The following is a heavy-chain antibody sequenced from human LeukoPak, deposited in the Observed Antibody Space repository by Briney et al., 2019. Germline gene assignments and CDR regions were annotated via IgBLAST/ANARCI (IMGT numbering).Heavy chain of an antibody. CDR3: ARDSYYYDSSGIDAFDI. V-gene: IGHV3-23*01. CDR2: ISDSGSRT. D-gene: IGHD3-22*01. CDR1: GFIFTNFA. Sequence: GGSLRLSCTASGFIFTNFAMDWFRQTPGKGLEWVSSISDSGSRTFYADSVKGRFTISRDNSRNTLYLEMNSLRAEDTAVYYCARDSYYYDSSGIDAFDIWGQGTMVTVSS. J-gene: IGHJ3*02.